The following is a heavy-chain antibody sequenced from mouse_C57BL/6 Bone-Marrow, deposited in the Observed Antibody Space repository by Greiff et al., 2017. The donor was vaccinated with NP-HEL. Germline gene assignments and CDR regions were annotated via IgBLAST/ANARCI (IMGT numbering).Heavy chain of an antibody. D-gene: IGHD1-1*01. J-gene: IGHJ4*01. CDR3: ARGDYYGSTFMDY. CDR2: ISDGGSYT. Sequence: EVNLVESGGGLVKPGGSLKLSCAASGFTFSSYAMSWVRQTPEKRLEWVATISDGGSYTYYPDNVKGRFTISRDNAKNNLYLQMSHLKSEDTAMYYCARGDYYGSTFMDYWGQGTSVTVSS. CDR1: GFTFSSYA. V-gene: IGHV5-4*03.